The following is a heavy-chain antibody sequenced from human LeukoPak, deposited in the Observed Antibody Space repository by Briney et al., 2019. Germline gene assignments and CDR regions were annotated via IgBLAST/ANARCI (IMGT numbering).Heavy chain of an antibody. CDR3: ARDTGSNFFDP. V-gene: IGHV1-18*01. D-gene: IGHD1-26*01. Sequence: ASVKVSCKASGYTFTTYGIIWVRQAPEQGLEWMGWISTYNAKTKYAQNLQGRVAMTTDTSTGTVYMELRSLTSDDTAVYYCARDTGSNFFDPWGQGTLVTVAS. CDR2: ISTYNAKT. J-gene: IGHJ5*02. CDR1: GYTFTTYG.